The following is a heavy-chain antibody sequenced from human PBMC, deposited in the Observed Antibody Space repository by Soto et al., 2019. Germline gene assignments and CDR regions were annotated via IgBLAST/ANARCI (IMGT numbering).Heavy chain of an antibody. CDR2: ISGGGRDI. Sequence: LRLSCAASGFTFSSYSLNWVRQAPGKGLEWVSSISGGGRDIKYGDSVKGRFIISRDNAMDSLHLQMHSLRADDTAIYFCATSLAVQLGYYGMDVWGPGTTVTVSS. CDR3: ATSLAVQLGYYGMDV. D-gene: IGHD6-6*01. J-gene: IGHJ6*02. CDR1: GFTFSSYS. V-gene: IGHV3-21*01.